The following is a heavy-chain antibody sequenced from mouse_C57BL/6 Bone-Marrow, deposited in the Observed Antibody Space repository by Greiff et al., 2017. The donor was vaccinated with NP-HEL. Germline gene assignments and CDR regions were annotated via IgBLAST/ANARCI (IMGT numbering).Heavy chain of an antibody. CDR3: TRGGYETTVERGYFDV. J-gene: IGHJ1*03. CDR2: ISSGGDYI. V-gene: IGHV5-9-1*02. Sequence: EVKLVESGEGLVKPGGSLKLSCAASGFTFSSYAMSWVRQTPEKRLEWVAYISSGGDYIYYADTVKGRFTLSRDNARNTLYLQMSSLKSEDTAMYYSTRGGYETTVERGYFDVWGTGTTVTVSS. CDR1: GFTFSSYA. D-gene: IGHD1-1*01.